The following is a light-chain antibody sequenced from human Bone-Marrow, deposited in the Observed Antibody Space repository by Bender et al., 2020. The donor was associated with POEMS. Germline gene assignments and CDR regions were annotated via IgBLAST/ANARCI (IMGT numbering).Light chain of an antibody. Sequence: QSALTQPASVSGSPGQSITISCTGTSGDVGGYNSVSWYQQHPGKVPKLLIHAVSSRPSGVSNRFSGSKSGNTASLTISGLQAEDEADYYCCSSAGYRSLVFGGGTKLTVL. CDR2: AVS. V-gene: IGLV2-14*03. J-gene: IGLJ2*01. CDR1: SGDVGGYNS. CDR3: CSSAGYRSLV.